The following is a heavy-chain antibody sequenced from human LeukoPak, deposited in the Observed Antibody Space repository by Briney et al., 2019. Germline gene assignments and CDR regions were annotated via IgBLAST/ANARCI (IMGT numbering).Heavy chain of an antibody. J-gene: IGHJ4*02. CDR3: AKDRIAAAGLYYFDY. Sequence: AGGSLRLSCAASGFTFSSYGMHWVRQAPGKGLEWVAVISYDGSNKYYADSVKGRFTISRDNSKNTLYLQMNSLRAEDTAVYYCAKDRIAAAGLYYFDYWGQGTLVTVSS. V-gene: IGHV3-30*18. CDR2: ISYDGSNK. CDR1: GFTFSSYG. D-gene: IGHD6-13*01.